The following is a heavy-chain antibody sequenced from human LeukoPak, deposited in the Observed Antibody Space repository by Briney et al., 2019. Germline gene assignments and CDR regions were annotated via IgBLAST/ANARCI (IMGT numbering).Heavy chain of an antibody. J-gene: IGHJ3*02. Sequence: SQTLSLTCAISGDIVSSNTAAWHWIRQSPSRGLEWLGRTYYRSKWYNDYAVSVKSRITINPDTSKNQFSLQLNSVTPEDTAVYYCARDGYYDSSGYYSMGAFDIWGQGTMVTVSS. CDR1: GDIVSSNTAA. D-gene: IGHD3-22*01. V-gene: IGHV6-1*01. CDR2: TYYRSKWYN. CDR3: ARDGYYDSSGYYSMGAFDI.